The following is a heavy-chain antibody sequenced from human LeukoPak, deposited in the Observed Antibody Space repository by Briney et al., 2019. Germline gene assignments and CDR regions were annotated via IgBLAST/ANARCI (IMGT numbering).Heavy chain of an antibody. CDR1: GFTFSSYW. Sequence: GGFLRLSCAASGFTFSSYWMSWARQAPGKGLEWVANIKQDGSEKYYVDSVKGRFTISRDNAKNSLYLQMNSLRAEDTAVYYCARDGAAGLRFNWFDPWGQGPVGTVSS. CDR2: IKQDGSEK. CDR3: ARDGAAGLRFNWFDP. V-gene: IGHV3-7*05. J-gene: IGHJ5*02. D-gene: IGHD3-3*01.